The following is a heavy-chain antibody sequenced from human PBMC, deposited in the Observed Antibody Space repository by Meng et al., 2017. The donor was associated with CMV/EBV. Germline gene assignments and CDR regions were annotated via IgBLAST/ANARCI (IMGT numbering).Heavy chain of an antibody. D-gene: IGHD2-2*01. CDR2: IIPIRGIA. Sequence: PFSSYPISWVRQAPGQGLEWMGRIIPIRGIANYAQKFQGRVTITADKSTSTAYMELSSLRSEDTAVYYCARDDCSSTRCYREDWFDPWGQGTLVTVSS. CDR1: PFSSYP. J-gene: IGHJ5*02. CDR3: ARDDCSSTRCYREDWFDP. V-gene: IGHV1-69*04.